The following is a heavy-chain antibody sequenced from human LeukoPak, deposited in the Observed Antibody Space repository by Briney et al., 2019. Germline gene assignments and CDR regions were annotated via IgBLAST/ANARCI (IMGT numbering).Heavy chain of an antibody. Sequence: ASVKVSCKAYGYTFMSHGISWGRQAPGQGLEWMGWISGSSSNTNYAQRLQGRVTMTTDTSTTTAYMELRSLKSDDTAVYYCARATGTWGHDGFDIWGQGTMVTVSS. CDR1: GYTFMSHG. D-gene: IGHD3-16*01. CDR3: ARATGTWGHDGFDI. V-gene: IGHV1-18*01. CDR2: ISGSSSNT. J-gene: IGHJ3*02.